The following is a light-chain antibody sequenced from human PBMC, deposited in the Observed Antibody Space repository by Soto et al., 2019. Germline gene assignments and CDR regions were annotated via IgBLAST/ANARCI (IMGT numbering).Light chain of an antibody. CDR1: QSISSS. V-gene: IGKV1-39*01. J-gene: IGKJ1*01. Sequence: DIQMTQAPSSLSASVGDRVTITCGAGQSISSSLNWYQQKPGKAPKLLIYPASSLQSGVPSRFSGSGSGTDFTLTISSLPPEDFEPYYCQQCYSTSWTFGQGTKV. CDR3: QQCYSTSWT. CDR2: PAS.